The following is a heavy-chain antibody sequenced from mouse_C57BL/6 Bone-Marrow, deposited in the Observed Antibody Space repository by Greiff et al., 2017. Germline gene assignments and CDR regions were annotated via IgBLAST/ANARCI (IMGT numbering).Heavy chain of an antibody. CDR1: GYTFTSYW. CDR2: IDPSDSYT. J-gene: IGHJ1*03. Sequence: QVQLQQPGAELVKPGASVKLSCKASGYTFTSYWMQWVKQRPGQGLELIGEIDPSDSYTNYNQKFKGKATLTVDTSSSTAYMQLSSLTSEDSAVYYCAREGWYFDVWGTGTTVTVSS. V-gene: IGHV1-50*01. CDR3: AREGWYFDV.